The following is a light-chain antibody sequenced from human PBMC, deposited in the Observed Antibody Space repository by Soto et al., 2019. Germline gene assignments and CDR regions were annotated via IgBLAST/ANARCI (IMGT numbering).Light chain of an antibody. CDR2: GAS. CDR1: QSVSSSY. V-gene: IGKV3D-20*02. CDR3: QQRSNWPMST. Sequence: EIVLTHSPGNLSLSPCERAALSCSASQSVSSSYLAWYQQKPGQAPRLLIYGASSRATGIPDRFSGSGSGTDFTLTIARLEPEDFAVYYCQQRSNWPMSTFGQGTRLEIK. J-gene: IGKJ5*01.